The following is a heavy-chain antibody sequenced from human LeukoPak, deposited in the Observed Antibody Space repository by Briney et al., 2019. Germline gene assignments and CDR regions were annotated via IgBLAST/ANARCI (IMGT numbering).Heavy chain of an antibody. Sequence: ASVKVSCKASGYTFTGYPILWVRQAPGQGLEWTGWIIPNSGATTYAQKFQGRVTMTRDTSISTAFMELSSLRSDDTAVYYCTREDYWGQGTPVTVSS. CDR2: IIPNSGAT. V-gene: IGHV1-2*02. J-gene: IGHJ4*02. CDR1: GYTFTGYP. CDR3: TREDY.